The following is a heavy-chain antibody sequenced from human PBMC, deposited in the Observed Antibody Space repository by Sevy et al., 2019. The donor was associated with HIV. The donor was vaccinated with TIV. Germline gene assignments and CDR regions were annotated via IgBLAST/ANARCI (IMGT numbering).Heavy chain of an antibody. CDR2: IKSKTDVGTA. Sequence: GSLRLSCAASGFTFNYAWMSWVRQAPGKGLEWVGRIKSKTDVGTADCAAHVKGRFTISRDDSENTLYLQMNSLKTEDTAVYYCASVVKNDFWDGHVNYYGLDVWGQGTTVTVSS. CDR1: GFTFNYAW. CDR3: ASVVKNDFWDGHVNYYGLDV. V-gene: IGHV3-15*01. D-gene: IGHD3-3*01. J-gene: IGHJ6*02.